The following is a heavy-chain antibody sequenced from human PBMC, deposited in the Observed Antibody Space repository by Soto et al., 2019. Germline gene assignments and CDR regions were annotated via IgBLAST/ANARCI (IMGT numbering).Heavy chain of an antibody. V-gene: IGHV3-7*01. CDR3: ARYFFFSSRRRHTSYWF. Sequence: KGLEWVPNIKQDASETYYVDSVKGRFTISRDNAKTSLYLPMNSLRAEDTAVYYCARYFFFSSRRRHTSYWF. CDR2: IKQDASET. J-gene: IGHJ5*01. D-gene: IGHD3-3*01.